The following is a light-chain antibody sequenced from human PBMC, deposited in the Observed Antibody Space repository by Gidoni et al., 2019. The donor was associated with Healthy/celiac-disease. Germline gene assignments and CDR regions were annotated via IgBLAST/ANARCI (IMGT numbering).Light chain of an antibody. J-gene: IGKJ1*01. CDR2: AAS. CDR3: QQSYSTPRT. V-gene: IGKV1-39*01. CDR1: HSISSY. Sequence: DIQMTQSPSSLSASVGDRVTITCRASHSISSYLNWYQQKPGKAPQLLIYAASSLQSGVPSRFSGRGSGTEFTLTISSLQPEDFATYYCQQSYSTPRTFGQGTKVEIK.